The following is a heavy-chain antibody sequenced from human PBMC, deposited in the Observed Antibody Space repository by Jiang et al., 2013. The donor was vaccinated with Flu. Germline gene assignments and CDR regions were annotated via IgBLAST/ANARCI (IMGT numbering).Heavy chain of an antibody. D-gene: IGHD3-22*01. Sequence: GLVKPSQTLSLTCSVSGGSINSGDNYWSWIRQNPGKGLEWIGYISDRGTTYYTPSLKSRIAVSVDTSKNQFSLDLSSVTAADTAVYFCARATAPYYFDNSGYYFYFDHWGQGILVT. CDR3: ARATAPYYFDNSGYYFYFDH. CDR1: GGSINSGDNY. V-gene: IGHV4-31*03. J-gene: IGHJ4*02. CDR2: ISDRGTT.